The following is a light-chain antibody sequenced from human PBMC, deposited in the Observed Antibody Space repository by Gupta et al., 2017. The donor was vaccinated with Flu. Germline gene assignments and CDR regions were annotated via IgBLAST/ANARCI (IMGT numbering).Light chain of an antibody. CDR1: SGSVSTGNY. CDR3: VLYMGSGIWV. CDR2: STN. V-gene: IGLV8-61*01. J-gene: IGLJ3*02. Sequence: QTVVTQEPSFSVSPGGTVTPTCGLSSGSVSTGNYPSWYQQTPGQAPRTLIYSTNTRSSGVPDRFSGSILGNKAALTITGAQADDESDYYCVLYMGSGIWVFGGGTKLTVL.